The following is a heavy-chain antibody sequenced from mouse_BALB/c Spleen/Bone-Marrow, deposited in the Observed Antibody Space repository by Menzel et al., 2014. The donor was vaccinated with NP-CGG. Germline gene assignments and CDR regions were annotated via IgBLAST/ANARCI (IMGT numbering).Heavy chain of an antibody. V-gene: IGHV1-19*01. J-gene: IGHJ4*01. Sequence: EVQLQQSGPELVKPGASVKMSCKASGYTFTDYYMDWVKQSHGESFEWIGRVNPYNGGTSYNQKFKGKATLTVDKSSSTAYMELNSLTSEDSAVYYCARSYYGNYYYAMDYWGQGTSVTVSS. CDR1: GYTFTDYY. D-gene: IGHD2-10*01. CDR3: ARSYYGNYYYAMDY. CDR2: VNPYNGGT.